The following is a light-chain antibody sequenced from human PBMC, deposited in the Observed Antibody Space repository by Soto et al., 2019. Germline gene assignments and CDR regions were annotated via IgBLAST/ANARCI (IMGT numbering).Light chain of an antibody. V-gene: IGLV1-44*01. J-gene: IGLJ1*01. CDR2: SNN. CDR1: SSNIGSNT. CDR3: AAWDDSLDGYV. Sequence: QSVLTQPPSASGTPGQRVTISCSGSSSNIGSNTANWYQQLPGTAPKLRMYSNNERPSGVPDRFSGSKSGTSASLAISGLQSEDEAEYYCAAWDDSLDGYVFGTGTKLTVL.